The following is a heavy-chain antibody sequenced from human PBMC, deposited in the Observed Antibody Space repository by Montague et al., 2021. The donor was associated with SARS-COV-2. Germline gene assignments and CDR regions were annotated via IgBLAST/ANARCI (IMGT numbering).Heavy chain of an antibody. D-gene: IGHD3-3*01. J-gene: IGHJ4*02. CDR2: IYYSGST. CDR3: ARYYYDFWSGYYSHYYFDY. Sequence: SETLSLTCTVSGGSISSYYWSWIRQPPGKGLEWIGYIYYSGSTNYNPSLKSRVTISVDTSKSQFSLKLSSVTAADTAVYYCARYYYDFWSGYYSHYYFDYWGQGTLVTVSS. CDR1: GGSISSYY. V-gene: IGHV4-59*01.